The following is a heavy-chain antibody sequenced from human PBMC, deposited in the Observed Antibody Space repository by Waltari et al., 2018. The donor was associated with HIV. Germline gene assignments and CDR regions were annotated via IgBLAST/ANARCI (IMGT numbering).Heavy chain of an antibody. J-gene: IGHJ4*02. V-gene: IGHV4-39*07. CDR3: ASIAARRLRYFDY. Sequence: QLQLQESGPGLVKPSETLSLTCTVSGGSISSSSYYWGWIRQPPGKGLEWFGSIYYSGSTYYNPSLKSRVTISVDTSKNQFSLKLSSVTAADTAVYYCASIAARRLRYFDYWGQGTLVTVSS. CDR2: IYYSGST. D-gene: IGHD6-6*01. CDR1: GGSISSSSYY.